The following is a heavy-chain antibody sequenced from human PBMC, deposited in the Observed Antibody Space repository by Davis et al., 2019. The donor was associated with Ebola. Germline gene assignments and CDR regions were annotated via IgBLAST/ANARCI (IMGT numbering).Heavy chain of an antibody. J-gene: IGHJ4*02. V-gene: IGHV4-34*01. D-gene: IGHD3-10*01. CDR2: INHSGST. CDR1: GGSFSGYY. Sequence: MPSETLSLTCTVSGGSFSGYYWSWIRQPPGKGLEWIGEINHSGSTNYNPSLKSRVTISVDTSKNQFSLKLSSVTTADTAVYYCAGERGGASYDYWGQGTLVTVSS. CDR3: AGERGGASYDY.